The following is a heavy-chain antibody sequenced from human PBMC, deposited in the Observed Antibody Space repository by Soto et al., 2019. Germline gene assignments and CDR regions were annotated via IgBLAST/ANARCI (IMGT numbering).Heavy chain of an antibody. CDR1: GYSFTSYW. Sequence: GKSLKISCKTSGYSFTSYWIGWVRQMPGKGMEWMGNIYPYDSDTRYSPSFQGQVTISADTSITTAYLQWSGLRASDTAMYFCARHLVGSTRGNFDYWGQGTLVTVSS. CDR3: ARHLVGSTRGNFDY. J-gene: IGHJ4*01. D-gene: IGHD2-2*01. CDR2: IYPYDSDT. V-gene: IGHV5-51*01.